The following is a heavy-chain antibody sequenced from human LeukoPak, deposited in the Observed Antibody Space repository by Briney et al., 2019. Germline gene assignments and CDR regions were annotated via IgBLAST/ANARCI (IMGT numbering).Heavy chain of an antibody. Sequence: SETLSLTCTVSGASISSGDYYWSWIRQHPGKGLEWIVYIHYSVSTYYNPSLKSRVSISIDTSKNQFSLKLSSVSAADTAVYYCARPNYDGSGYGFYYWGQGTLVTVSS. CDR1: GASISSGDYY. CDR2: IHYSVST. J-gene: IGHJ4*02. V-gene: IGHV4-31*03. D-gene: IGHD3-22*01. CDR3: ARPNYDGSGYGFYY.